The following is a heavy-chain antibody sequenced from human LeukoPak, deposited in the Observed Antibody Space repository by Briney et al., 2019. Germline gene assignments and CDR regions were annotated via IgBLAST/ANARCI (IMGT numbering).Heavy chain of an antibody. Sequence: SETLSLTCTVSGGSISGYYWHWIRQPAGKGLEWIGRAHTSETTIYNPSLRSRVTMSVDTPNNHFSLNLTSVTAADTAVYYCARGYRISEIRFFEWLLDYWGQGYLVTVSS. D-gene: IGHD3-3*01. V-gene: IGHV4-4*07. CDR1: GGSISGYY. J-gene: IGHJ4*02. CDR3: ARGYRISEIRFFEWLLDY. CDR2: AHTSETT.